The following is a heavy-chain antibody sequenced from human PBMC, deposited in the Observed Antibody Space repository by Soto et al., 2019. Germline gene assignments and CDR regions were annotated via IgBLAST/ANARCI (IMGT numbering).Heavy chain of an antibody. CDR3: TTPHLAAARNFDY. J-gene: IGHJ4*02. D-gene: IGHD6-13*01. CDR1: GFTFSGSA. CDR2: IRSKANSYAT. Sequence: GGSLRLSCAASGFTFSGSAMHWVRQASGKGLEWVGRIRSKANSYATAYAASVKGRFTISRDDSKNTAYLQMNSLKTEDTAVYYCTTPHLAAARNFDYWGQGTLVTVSS. V-gene: IGHV3-73*01.